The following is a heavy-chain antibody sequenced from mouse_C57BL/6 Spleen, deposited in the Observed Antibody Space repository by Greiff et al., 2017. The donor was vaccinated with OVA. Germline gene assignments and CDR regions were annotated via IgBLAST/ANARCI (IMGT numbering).Heavy chain of an antibody. Sequence: VQLQQPGAELVKPGASVKLSCKASGYTFTSYWMHWVKQRPGQGLEWIGMIHPNSGSTNYNEKFKSKATLTVDKSTSTAYMQLSSLTSEDSAVYCCARRVYYDYDAFAYWGQGTLVTVSA. V-gene: IGHV1-64*01. CDR3: ARRVYYDYDAFAY. CDR2: IHPNSGST. D-gene: IGHD2-4*01. CDR1: GYTFTSYW. J-gene: IGHJ3*01.